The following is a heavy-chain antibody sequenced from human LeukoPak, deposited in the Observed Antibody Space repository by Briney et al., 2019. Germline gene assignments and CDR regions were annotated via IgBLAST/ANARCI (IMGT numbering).Heavy chain of an antibody. Sequence: ASVKVSCKASGYTFTSYGISSVRQAPGQGLEWMGWISAYNGNTNYAQKLQGRVTMTTDTSTSTAYMELRSLRSDDTAVYYCARDPRYCSSTSCYGWWFDPWGQGTLVTVSS. D-gene: IGHD2-2*01. CDR3: ARDPRYCSSTSCYGWWFDP. V-gene: IGHV1-18*01. J-gene: IGHJ5*02. CDR2: ISAYNGNT. CDR1: GYTFTSYG.